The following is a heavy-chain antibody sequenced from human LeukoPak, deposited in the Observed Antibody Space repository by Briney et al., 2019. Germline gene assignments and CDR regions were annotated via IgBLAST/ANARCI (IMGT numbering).Heavy chain of an antibody. V-gene: IGHV3-74*01. Sequence: PGGSLRLSCAASGFTFTTYWMHWVRQAPGKGLVWVSRINTDGSSASYADSVKGRFTISRDTAKNTLYLQMNSLRAEDTAVYYCARERSSGGDPYYFDYWGQGTLVTVSS. CDR2: INTDGSSA. D-gene: IGHD2-21*02. CDR1: GFTFTTYW. CDR3: ARERSSGGDPYYFDY. J-gene: IGHJ4*02.